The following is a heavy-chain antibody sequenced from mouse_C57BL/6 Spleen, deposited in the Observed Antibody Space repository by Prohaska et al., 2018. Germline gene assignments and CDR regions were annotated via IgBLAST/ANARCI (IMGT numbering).Heavy chain of an antibody. D-gene: IGHD1-1*01. CDR2: INPNNGGT. Sequence: NWVKQSHGKSLEWIGDINPNNGGTSYNQKFKGKATLTVDKSSSTAYMELRSLTSEDSAVYYCAPYYYGSSLYWGQGTTLTVSS. CDR3: APYYYGSSLY. J-gene: IGHJ2*01. V-gene: IGHV1-26*01.